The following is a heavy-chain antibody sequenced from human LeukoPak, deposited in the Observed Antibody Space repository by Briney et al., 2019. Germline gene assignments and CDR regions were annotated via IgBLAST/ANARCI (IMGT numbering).Heavy chain of an antibody. CDR2: ISTHNGNT. CDR1: GYTFTSYG. D-gene: IGHD4-17*01. V-gene: IGHV1-18*01. J-gene: IGHJ5*02. CDR3: ARGTHYGDYGSWFDP. Sequence: ASVKVSCKASGYTFTSYGISWVRQAPGQGLEWMGWISTHNGNTNYVQKLQGRVTMTTDTSTSTAYMELSRLRSDDTAVYYCARGTHYGDYGSWFDPWGQGTLVTVSS.